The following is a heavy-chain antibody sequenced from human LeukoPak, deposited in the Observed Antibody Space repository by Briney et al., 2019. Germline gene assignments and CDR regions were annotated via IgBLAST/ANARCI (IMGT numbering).Heavy chain of an antibody. J-gene: IGHJ4*02. CDR3: ARDDRYSGYDYDY. V-gene: IGHV1-18*01. Sequence: ASVKVSCKTSGFTFSNYNICWVRQAPGQGLEWMGWVSGYNGRTNYAQNLQGRVTMTTDTSTSTAYMELRSLRSDDTAVYYCARDDRYSGYDYDYWGQGTLVSVSS. D-gene: IGHD5-12*01. CDR2: VSGYNGRT. CDR1: GFTFSNYN.